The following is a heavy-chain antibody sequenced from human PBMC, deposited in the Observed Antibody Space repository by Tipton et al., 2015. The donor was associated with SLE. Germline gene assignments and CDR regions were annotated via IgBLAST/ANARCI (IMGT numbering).Heavy chain of an antibody. CDR3: ARGSDYFGFFDS. Sequence: TLSLTCTVSGGSINTYFWSWIRQPPGKGLEWIGYIFYTGSTNCNASLKSRVTMSLDTSKNQFSLKVSSVTAADTAIYYCARGSDYFGFFDSWGQGTPVTVSS. V-gene: IGHV4-59*12. CDR2: IFYTGST. J-gene: IGHJ4*02. CDR1: GGSINTYF. D-gene: IGHD3-16*01.